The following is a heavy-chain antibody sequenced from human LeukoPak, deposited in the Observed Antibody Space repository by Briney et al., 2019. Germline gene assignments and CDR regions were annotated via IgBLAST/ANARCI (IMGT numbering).Heavy chain of an antibody. CDR3: ARQGSGNYLSPVNY. V-gene: IGHV4-39*01. D-gene: IGHD1-26*01. CDR1: GGSISSSSYY. Sequence: SETLSLTCTVSGGSISSSSYYWGWIRQPPGKGREWIGTIYYSGSTYYNPSLKSRVTISVDTSKNQFSLKLSSVTAADTAVYYCARQGSGNYLSPVNYWGQGTLVTVSS. J-gene: IGHJ4*02. CDR2: IYYSGST.